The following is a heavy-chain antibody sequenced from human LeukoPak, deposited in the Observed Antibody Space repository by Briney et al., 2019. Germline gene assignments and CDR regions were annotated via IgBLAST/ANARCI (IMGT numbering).Heavy chain of an antibody. CDR3: ARDRIAARYFDY. Sequence: SETLSLTCTVSGGSISSGDYYWSWIRQPPGKGLEWIGYIYYSGSTYYNPSLKSRVTISVDTSKNQFSLKLSSVTAADTAVYYCARDRIAARYFDYWGQGTLVTVSS. V-gene: IGHV4-30-4*08. CDR2: IYYSGST. CDR1: GGSISSGDYY. J-gene: IGHJ4*02. D-gene: IGHD6-6*01.